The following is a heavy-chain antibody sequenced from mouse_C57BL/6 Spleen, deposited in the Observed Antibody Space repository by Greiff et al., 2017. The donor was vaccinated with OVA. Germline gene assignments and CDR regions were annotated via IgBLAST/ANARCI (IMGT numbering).Heavy chain of an antibody. V-gene: IGHV5-16*01. CDR1: GFTFSDYY. CDR2: INYDGSST. J-gene: IGHJ1*03. CDR3: ARDKDYDYRYWYFDV. D-gene: IGHD2-4*01. Sequence: EVMLVESEGGLVQPGSSMKLSCTASGFTFSDYYMAWVRQVPEKGLEWVANINYDGSSTYYLDSLKSRFIISRDNAKNILYLQMSSLKSEDTATYYCARDKDYDYRYWYFDVWGTGTTVTVSS.